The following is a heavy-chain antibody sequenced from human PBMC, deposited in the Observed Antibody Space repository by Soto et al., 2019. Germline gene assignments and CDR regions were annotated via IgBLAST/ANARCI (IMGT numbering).Heavy chain of an antibody. Sequence: QVQLVESGGGVVQPGRSLRLSCAASGFTFSSYGMHWVRQAPGKGLEWVAVISYDGSNKYYADSVKGRFTISRDNSKNTLYLQMNSLRAEDTAVYYCATEKAYCSSTSCYAFDYWGQGTLVTVSS. CDR2: ISYDGSNK. CDR1: GFTFSSYG. D-gene: IGHD2-2*01. J-gene: IGHJ4*02. V-gene: IGHV3-30*03. CDR3: ATEKAYCSSTSCYAFDY.